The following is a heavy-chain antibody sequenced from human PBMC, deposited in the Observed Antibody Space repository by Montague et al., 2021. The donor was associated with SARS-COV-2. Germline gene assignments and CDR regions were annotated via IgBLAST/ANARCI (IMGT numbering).Heavy chain of an antibody. J-gene: IGHJ5*02. CDR2: IHASGIS. CDR3: ARGRFYYDSGELGS. V-gene: IGHV4-4*07. Sequence: SGTLSLTYTVSGGSTNNYYWSWIRQPCGKGLEWIGRIHASGISTXKPSLETRVTMSVDTSKNQFSLKLSSVTAADTAVYYCARGRFYYDSGELGSWGQGTLVTVSS. D-gene: IGHD3-22*01. CDR1: GGSTNNYY.